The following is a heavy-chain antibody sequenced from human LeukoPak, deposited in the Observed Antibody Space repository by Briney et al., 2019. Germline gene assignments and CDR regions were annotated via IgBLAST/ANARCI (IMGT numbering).Heavy chain of an antibody. V-gene: IGHV3-66*01. Sequence: PGGSLRLSCAASGFTVSSNYMSWVRQAPGKGLEWVSVIYSGGSTYYADSVKGRFTISRDNSKNTLYLQMNSLRAEDTAVYYCAREEYYYDSSGYYYYFDYWGQGTLVTVSS. D-gene: IGHD3-22*01. CDR2: IYSGGST. J-gene: IGHJ4*02. CDR1: GFTVSSNY. CDR3: AREEYYYDSSGYYYYFDY.